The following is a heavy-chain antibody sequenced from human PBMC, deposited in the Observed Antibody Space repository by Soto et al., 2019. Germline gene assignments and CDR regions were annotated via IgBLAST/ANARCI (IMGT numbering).Heavy chain of an antibody. Sequence: SETLSLTCTVSGGSISSYYWSWIRQPAGKGLEWIGRIYTSGSTNYNPSLKSRVTMSVDTSKNQFSLKLSSVTAADTAVYYCARVRIAARTGAYGMDVWGQGTTVTV. D-gene: IGHD6-6*01. CDR3: ARVRIAARTGAYGMDV. V-gene: IGHV4-4*07. CDR1: GGSISSYY. J-gene: IGHJ6*02. CDR2: IYTSGST.